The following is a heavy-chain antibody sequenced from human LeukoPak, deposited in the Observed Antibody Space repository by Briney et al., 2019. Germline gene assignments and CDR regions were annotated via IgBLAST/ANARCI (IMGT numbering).Heavy chain of an antibody. J-gene: IGHJ4*02. D-gene: IGHD3-16*01. CDR1: GFTFSNYW. CDR2: IKQDGSEK. V-gene: IGHV3-7*01. Sequence: GGSLRLSCTASGFTFSNYWMSWVRQAPGKGLEWVANIKQDGSEKYYVDSVKGRFTISRDNAKNSLYLQMNSLRAEDTAVYYCARDDYVWGSSISWGQGTLVTVSS. CDR3: ARDDYVWGSSIS.